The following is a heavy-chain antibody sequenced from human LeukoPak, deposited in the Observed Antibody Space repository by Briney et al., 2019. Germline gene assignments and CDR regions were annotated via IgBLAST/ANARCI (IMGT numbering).Heavy chain of an antibody. D-gene: IGHD3-3*01. Sequence: GGSLRLSCAASGFTFSSYGMHWVRQAPGKGLEWVAFIRYDGSDKYYADSVKGRFTISRDNSKNTLYLQMNSLRAEDTAVYYCAKDRSDFWSGYAVDYWGQGTLVTVSS. J-gene: IGHJ4*02. V-gene: IGHV3-30*02. CDR3: AKDRSDFWSGYAVDY. CDR2: IRYDGSDK. CDR1: GFTFSSYG.